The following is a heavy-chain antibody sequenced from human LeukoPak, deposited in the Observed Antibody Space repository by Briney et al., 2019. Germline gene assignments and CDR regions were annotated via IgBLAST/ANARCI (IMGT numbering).Heavy chain of an antibody. CDR2: IYYSGST. V-gene: IGHV4-59*01. Sequence: SETLSPTCTVSGGSISSYYWSWIRQPPGKGLEWIGYIYYSGSTNYNPSLKSRVTISVDTSKNQFSLKLSSVTAADTAVYYCARDQMNWFDPWGQGTLVTVSS. CDR3: ARDQMNWFDP. J-gene: IGHJ5*02. CDR1: GGSISSYY.